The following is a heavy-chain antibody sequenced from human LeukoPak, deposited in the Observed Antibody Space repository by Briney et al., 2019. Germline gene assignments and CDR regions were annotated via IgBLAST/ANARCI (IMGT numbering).Heavy chain of an antibody. CDR2: INHSGST. V-gene: IGHV4-34*01. CDR3: ARGGNYYDSSGYVF. CDR1: GGSFSGYY. Sequence: PSETLSLTCAVYGGSFSGYYWNWIRQPPGKGLEWIGEINHSGSTNYNPSLKSRVTISVDTSKNQFSLKLSSVTAADTAVYYCARGGNYYDSSGYVFWGQGTLVTVSS. D-gene: IGHD3-22*01. J-gene: IGHJ4*02.